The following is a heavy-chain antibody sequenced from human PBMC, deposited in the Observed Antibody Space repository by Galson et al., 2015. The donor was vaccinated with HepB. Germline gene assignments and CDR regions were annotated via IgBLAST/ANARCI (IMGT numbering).Heavy chain of an antibody. D-gene: IGHD6-13*01. V-gene: IGHV1-3*01. J-gene: IGHJ5*02. CDR1: GYTFTSYA. Sequence: SVKVSCKASGYTFTSYAMHWVRQAPGQRLEWMGWINAGNGNTKYSRKFQGRVTITRDTSASTAYMELSSLRSEDTAVYYCARDGHSSSWYGVGWFDPWGQGTLVTVSS. CDR3: ARDGHSSSWYGVGWFDP. CDR2: INAGNGNT.